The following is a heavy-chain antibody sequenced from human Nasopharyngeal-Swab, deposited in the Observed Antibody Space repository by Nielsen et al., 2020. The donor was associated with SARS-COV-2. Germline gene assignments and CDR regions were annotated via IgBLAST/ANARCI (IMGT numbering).Heavy chain of an antibody. J-gene: IGHJ6*03. CDR2: ISAYNGNT. CDR3: ARDGGDRATIFGVVIPYYMDV. CDR1: GYTFTSYG. Sequence: ASVKVSCKASGYTFTSYGISWVRQAPGQGLEWMGWISAYNGNTNYAQKLQGRVTITTDTSTSTAYMELRSLRSDDTAVYYCARDGGDRATIFGVVIPYYMDVWGKGTTVTVSS. V-gene: IGHV1-18*04. D-gene: IGHD3-3*01.